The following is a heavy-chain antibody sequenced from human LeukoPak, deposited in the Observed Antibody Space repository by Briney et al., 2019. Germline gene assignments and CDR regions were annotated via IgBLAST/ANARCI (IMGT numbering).Heavy chain of an antibody. J-gene: IGHJ4*02. V-gene: IGHV1-2*04. Sequence: GASVTVSFTSSGYTFTVKFLHWLRQAPGQGLEWMAGIEPNSGGAVYGQNFRGWVTVTRDTSVSTAYMELSRLRSDDTAVYYCAVENFYDRSGYSKAFDYWGQGTLVTVSS. CDR1: GYTFTVKF. CDR3: AVENFYDRSGYSKAFDY. CDR2: IEPNSGGA. D-gene: IGHD3-22*01.